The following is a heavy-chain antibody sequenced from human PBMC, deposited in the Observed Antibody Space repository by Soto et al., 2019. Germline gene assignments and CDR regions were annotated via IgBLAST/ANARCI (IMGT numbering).Heavy chain of an antibody. CDR3: AREDSGSYGLVDY. D-gene: IGHD1-26*01. J-gene: IGHJ4*02. CDR2: TYYRSKWYN. V-gene: IGHV6-1*01. CDR1: GDSVSSNSAA. Sequence: PXXTLSLTCAISGDSVSSNSAAWNWIRQSPSRGLEWLGRTYYRSKWYNDYAVSVKSRITINPDTSKNQFSLQLNSVTPEDTAVYXXAREDSGSYGLVDYXGQXTLXTVSS.